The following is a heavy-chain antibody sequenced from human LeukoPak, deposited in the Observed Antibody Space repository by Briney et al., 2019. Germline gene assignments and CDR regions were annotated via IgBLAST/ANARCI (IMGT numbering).Heavy chain of an antibody. CDR2: IYYSGST. J-gene: IGHJ4*02. Sequence: SETLSLTCTVSGGSISNYYWSWIRQPPGKGLEWIGYIYYSGSTNYNPSLKSRVTISVDTSKNQFSLKLSSVTAADTAVYYCASARYGSGSYHARSYYFDYWGQGTLVTVSS. V-gene: IGHV4-59*01. CDR3: ASARYGSGSYHARSYYFDY. CDR1: GGSISNYY. D-gene: IGHD3-10*01.